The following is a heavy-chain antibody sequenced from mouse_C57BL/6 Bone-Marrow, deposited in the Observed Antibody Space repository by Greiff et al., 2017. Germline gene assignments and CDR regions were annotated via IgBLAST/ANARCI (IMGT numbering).Heavy chain of an antibody. D-gene: IGHD1-1*01. CDR3: ARDYYENFYY. CDR1: GFTFSSYA. CDR2: ISDGGSYT. J-gene: IGHJ2*01. V-gene: IGHV5-4*03. Sequence: EVKLMESGGGLVKPGGSLKLSCAASGFTFSSYAMSWVRQTPEKRLEWVATISDGGSYTYYPDNVKGRFTISRDNAKNNLYLQMSHLKSEDTAMYYCARDYYENFYYWGQGTTLTVSS.